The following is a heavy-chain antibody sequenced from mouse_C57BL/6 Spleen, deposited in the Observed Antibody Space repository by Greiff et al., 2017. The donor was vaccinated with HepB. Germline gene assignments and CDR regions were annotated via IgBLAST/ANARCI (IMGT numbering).Heavy chain of an antibody. CDR3: AREDSSGYKGFDY. J-gene: IGHJ2*01. Sequence: VQLKESGPGLVKPSQSLSLTCSVTGYSITSGYYWNWIRQFPGNKLEWMGYISYDGSNNYNPSLKNRISITRDTSKNQFFLKLNSVTTEDTATYYCAREDSSGYKGFDYWGQGTTLTVSS. D-gene: IGHD3-2*02. CDR1: GYSITSGYY. V-gene: IGHV3-6*01. CDR2: ISYDGSN.